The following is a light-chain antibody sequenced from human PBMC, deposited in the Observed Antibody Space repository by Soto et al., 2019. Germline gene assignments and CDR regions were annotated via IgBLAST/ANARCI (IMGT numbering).Light chain of an antibody. Sequence: DIQMTQSPSSLSASVGDRVTITCQASQDISNYLNWYQQKPGKAPTLLIYDASNLETGVPSRFSGSGSGTDFTFTISSLQPEDIATYYCQQYDNLPPALTFGGGTKVEIK. V-gene: IGKV1-33*01. CDR3: QQYDNLPPALT. J-gene: IGKJ4*01. CDR2: DAS. CDR1: QDISNY.